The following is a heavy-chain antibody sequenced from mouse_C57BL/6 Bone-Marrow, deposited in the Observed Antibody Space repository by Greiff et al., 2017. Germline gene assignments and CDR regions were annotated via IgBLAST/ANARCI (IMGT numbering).Heavy chain of an antibody. CDR1: GFNIKADY. J-gene: IGHJ2*01. CDR3: TTNWALNFDY. Sequence: EVKVVESGAELVRPGASVKLSCTASGFNIKADYMHWVKQRPEQGLEWIGWIDPENGDTEYASKFQGKATITADTSSNTAYLQLSSLTSEDTAVYYCTTNWALNFDYWGQGTTLTVSS. V-gene: IGHV14-4*01. D-gene: IGHD4-1*01. CDR2: IDPENGDT.